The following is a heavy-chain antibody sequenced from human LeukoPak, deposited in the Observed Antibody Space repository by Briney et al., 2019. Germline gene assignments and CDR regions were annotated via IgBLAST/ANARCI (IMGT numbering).Heavy chain of an antibody. D-gene: IGHD3-16*01. J-gene: IGHJ6*03. V-gene: IGHV3-43D*03. CDR1: GFTFDENA. Sequence: PGGSLKLSCAASGFTFDENAMHWVRQAPGKGLEWVSLISWNGDNTYYADSVKGRFTISRDNSKNSLYLQMNSLRAEDTALYYCAKGQLLDYSFYYMDVWGKGTTVTVSS. CDR3: AKGQLLDYSFYYMDV. CDR2: ISWNGDNT.